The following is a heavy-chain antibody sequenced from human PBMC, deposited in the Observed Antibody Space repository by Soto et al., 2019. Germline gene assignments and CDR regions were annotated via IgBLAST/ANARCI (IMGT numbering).Heavy chain of an antibody. V-gene: IGHV1-69*13. CDR3: ARAPGQWLLPLSSNWFDP. D-gene: IGHD6-19*01. CDR1: GGTFSSYA. CDR2: IIPIFGTA. J-gene: IGHJ5*02. Sequence: GASVKVSCKASGGTFSSYAISWVRQAPGQGLEWMGGIIPIFGTANYAQKFQGRVTITADESTSTAYMELSSLRSEDTAVYYCARAPGQWLLPLSSNWFDPWGQGTLVTVSS.